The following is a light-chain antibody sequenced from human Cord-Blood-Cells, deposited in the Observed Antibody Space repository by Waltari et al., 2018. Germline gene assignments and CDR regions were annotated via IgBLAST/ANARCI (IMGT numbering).Light chain of an antibody. V-gene: IGKV3-15*01. CDR1: QSVSSH. CDR3: QQYNNWPT. J-gene: IGKJ1*01. CDR2: GAS. Sequence: EIVMTKSPATLSVSTGERATLSCRASQSVSSHLAWYQQKPGQAPRLLIYGASARATGMTARFIGSGSGKYVTLTISSLQSEDFAVYYCQQYNNWPTFGQGTKVEIK.